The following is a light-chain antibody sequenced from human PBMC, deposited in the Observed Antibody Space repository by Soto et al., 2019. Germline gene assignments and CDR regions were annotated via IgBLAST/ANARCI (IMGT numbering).Light chain of an antibody. Sequence: QSVLTQPASVSGSPGQSITISCTGTSSDVGGYNYVSWYQHHPGKAPKLMIFDVSNRPSGVSNRFSGSKSGNTASLTISGLQAEDEADYYGSSYTSSSTLYVFGTGTKVTVL. CDR2: DVS. J-gene: IGLJ1*01. CDR3: SSYTSSSTLYV. V-gene: IGLV2-14*03. CDR1: SSDVGGYNY.